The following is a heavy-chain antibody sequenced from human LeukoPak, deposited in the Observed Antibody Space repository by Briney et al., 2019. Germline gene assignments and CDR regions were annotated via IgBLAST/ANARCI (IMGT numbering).Heavy chain of an antibody. CDR1: GFTFSSYS. V-gene: IGHV3-21*01. D-gene: IGHD5-12*01. J-gene: IGHJ4*02. CDR2: ISSSSSYI. Sequence: GGSLRLSCAASGFTFSSYSMNWVRQAPGEGLEWVSSISSSSSYIYYADSVKGRFTISRDNAKNSLYLQMNSLRAEDTAVYYCARVSLLRAWPSLDYWGQGTLVTVSS. CDR3: ARVSLLRAWPSLDY.